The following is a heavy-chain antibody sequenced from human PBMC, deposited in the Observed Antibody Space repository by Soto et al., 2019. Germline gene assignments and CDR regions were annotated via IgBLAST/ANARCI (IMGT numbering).Heavy chain of an antibody. CDR2: VTHDGTER. D-gene: IGHD3-10*01. Sequence: QVQLVASGGGVVQPGRSLSLSCAASGFTLSGHGLHWVRQAPGKGLEWVAVVTHDGTERHYPDSVKGRFTITRDISKNTFYMQVNSLRVEDTAMYYCAREKNLGYYRTVDYWGQGTLVTVSS. CDR1: GFTLSGHG. V-gene: IGHV3-30*03. J-gene: IGHJ4*02. CDR3: AREKNLGYYRTVDY.